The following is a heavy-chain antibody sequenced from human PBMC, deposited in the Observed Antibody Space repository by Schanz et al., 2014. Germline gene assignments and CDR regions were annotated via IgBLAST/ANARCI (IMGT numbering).Heavy chain of an antibody. Sequence: EVQLVESGGGLVQPGGSVRLSCAVSGFTFSSYAMSWVRQAPGKGLEWVSGIRGSGHITNYADSVKGRITISRDNSDNTLHLQMNSLRAEDTAVYHCAKDLPAVAVAPLMTGLYDSWGQGTLVTVSS. D-gene: IGHD6-19*01. CDR2: IRGSGHIT. V-gene: IGHV3-23*04. J-gene: IGHJ4*02. CDR3: AKDLPAVAVAPLMTGLYDS. CDR1: GFTFSSYA.